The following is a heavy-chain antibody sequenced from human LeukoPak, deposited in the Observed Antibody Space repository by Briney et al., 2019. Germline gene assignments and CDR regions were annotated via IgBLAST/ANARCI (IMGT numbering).Heavy chain of an antibody. CDR1: GGSISSSNW. CDR2: IYHSGST. J-gene: IGHJ4*02. CDR3: ARLVRARDDYYFDY. Sequence: PSGTLSLTCAVSGGSISSSNWWSWVRQPPGKGLEWIGEIYHSGSTNYNPSLKSRVTISVDRSKNQFSLKLSSVTAADTAVYYCARLVRARDDYYFDYWGQGTLVTVSS. V-gene: IGHV4-4*02. D-gene: IGHD3-9*01.